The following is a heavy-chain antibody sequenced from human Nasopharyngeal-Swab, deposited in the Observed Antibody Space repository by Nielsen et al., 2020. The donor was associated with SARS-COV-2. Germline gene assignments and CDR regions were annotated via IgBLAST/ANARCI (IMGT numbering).Heavy chain of an antibody. J-gene: IGHJ4*02. V-gene: IGHV4-38-2*01. CDR1: GYSISSGYY. CDR3: ATQTMVVTPALFDY. CDR2: IYYSGST. Sequence: SQTLSLTCAVSGYSISSGYYWGWIRQPPGKGLEWIGSIYYSGSTYYNPSLKSRVTISVDTSKNQFSLKLSSVTAADTAVYYCATQTMVVTPALFDYWGQGTLVTVSS. D-gene: IGHD4-23*01.